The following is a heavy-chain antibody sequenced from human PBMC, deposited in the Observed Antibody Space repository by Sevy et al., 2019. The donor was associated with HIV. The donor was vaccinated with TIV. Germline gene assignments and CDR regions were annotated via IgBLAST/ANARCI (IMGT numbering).Heavy chain of an antibody. J-gene: IGHJ4*02. CDR3: ARDQVAGDGGLDY. D-gene: IGHD6-19*01. CDR1: GFTFSSYS. Sequence: GGSLRLSCAASGFTFSSYSMNWVRQAPGKGLEWVSSISSSSSYIHYADSVKGRFTISRDNAKNSLYLQMNSLRAEDTAVYYCARDQVAGDGGLDYWGQGTLVIVSS. CDR2: ISSSSSYI. V-gene: IGHV3-21*01.